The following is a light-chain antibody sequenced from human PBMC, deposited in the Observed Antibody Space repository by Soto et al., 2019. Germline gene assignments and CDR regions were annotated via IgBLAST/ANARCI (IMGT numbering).Light chain of an antibody. V-gene: IGKV3-11*02. CDR3: QQRSNWPLT. J-gene: IGKJ4*01. Sequence: EVVLTQSPAILSLSPGERVTLSCRASQSITTYLAWHQQKPGQSPRLLIYDTSNRATGIPARFSGSGSGRDFTLTISSLEPEDSAVYYCQQRSNWPLTFGGGTKVDIK. CDR2: DTS. CDR1: QSITTY.